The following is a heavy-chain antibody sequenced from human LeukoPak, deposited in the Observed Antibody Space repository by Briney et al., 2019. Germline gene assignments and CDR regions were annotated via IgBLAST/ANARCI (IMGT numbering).Heavy chain of an antibody. CDR2: VSGSGDRT. Sequence: HGGSLRLSCAASGFTFNTYAMSWVRQAPGEGLEWVSAVSGSGDRTYYADSVKGRFTISRDNSKYTLYLQMDSLRAEDTAVYYCAKGITGTNLFDYWGQGILVTVSS. D-gene: IGHD1-20*01. CDR1: GFTFNTYA. J-gene: IGHJ4*02. CDR3: AKGITGTNLFDY. V-gene: IGHV3-23*01.